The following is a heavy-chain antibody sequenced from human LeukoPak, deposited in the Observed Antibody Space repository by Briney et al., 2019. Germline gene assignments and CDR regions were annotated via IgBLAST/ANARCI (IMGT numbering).Heavy chain of an antibody. J-gene: IGHJ4*02. CDR3: AKVRDRLSSFYPAA. D-gene: IGHD6-13*01. V-gene: IGHV1-2*02. CDR2: INPNSDYT. Sequence: ASVKVSCKASGYTFTDYYIHWVRQAPGQGLEWMGWINPNSDYTFYAQKFQGRVTMTRDTSSTTAYLELSGLTSDDTAMYYCAKVRDRLSSFYPAAWGQGTLVTVSS. CDR1: GYTFTDYY.